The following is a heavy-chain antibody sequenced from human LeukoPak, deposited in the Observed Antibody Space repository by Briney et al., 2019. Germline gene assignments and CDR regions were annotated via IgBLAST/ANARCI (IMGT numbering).Heavy chain of an antibody. CDR1: GVSFSGYY. CDR3: ARRDYYYYYGMDV. J-gene: IGHJ6*02. Sequence: SETLSLTCAVYGVSFSGYYWSWIRQPPGKGLEWIGEINHSGSTNYNPSLKSRVTISVDTSKNQFSLKLSSVTAADTAVYYCARRDYYYYYGMDVWGQGTTVTVSS. CDR2: INHSGST. V-gene: IGHV4-34*01.